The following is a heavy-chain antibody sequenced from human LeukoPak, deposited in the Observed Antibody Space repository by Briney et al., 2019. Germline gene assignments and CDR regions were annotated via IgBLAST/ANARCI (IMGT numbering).Heavy chain of an antibody. Sequence: SETLSLTCTVSGGSTSSSSYYWGWIRQPPGKGLEWIGNIYYTGRTYYNPSLKSRVTISVDTSKNQFSLKLSSVSAADTAVYYCAXXXXXDSXXPPLWGQGTLVTVSS. J-gene: IGHJ4*02. V-gene: IGHV4-39*01. CDR3: AXXXXXDSXXPPL. CDR1: GGSTSSSSYY. D-gene: IGHD3-22*01. CDR2: IYYTGRT.